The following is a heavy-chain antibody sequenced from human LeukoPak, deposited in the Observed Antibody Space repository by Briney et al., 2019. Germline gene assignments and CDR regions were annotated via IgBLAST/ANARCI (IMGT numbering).Heavy chain of an antibody. CDR2: ISAYNGNT. CDR1: GGTFSSYG. J-gene: IGHJ5*02. V-gene: IGHV1-18*01. D-gene: IGHD2-2*01. Sequence: VASVKVSCKASGGTFSSYGISWVRQAPGQGLEWMGWISAYNGNTNYAQKLQGRVTMTTDTSTSTAYMELRSLRSDDTAVYYCARAGSCSSTSCYVYWFDPWGQGTLVTVSS. CDR3: ARAGSCSSTSCYVYWFDP.